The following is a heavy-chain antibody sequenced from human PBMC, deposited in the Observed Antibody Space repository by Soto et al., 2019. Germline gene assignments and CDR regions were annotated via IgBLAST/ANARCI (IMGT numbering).Heavy chain of an antibody. V-gene: IGHV3-48*03. J-gene: IGHJ5*02. D-gene: IGHD6-13*01. CDR2: ISSSGSTI. CDR1: GFTFSSYE. Sequence: EVQLVESGGGLVQPGGSLRLSCAASGFTFSSYEMNWVRQAPGKGLEWVSYISSSGSTIYYADSVKGRFTISRDNAKNSLYLQMNSLRAEDTAVYYCARDTYSSSSNWFDPWGQGTLVTVSS. CDR3: ARDTYSSSSNWFDP.